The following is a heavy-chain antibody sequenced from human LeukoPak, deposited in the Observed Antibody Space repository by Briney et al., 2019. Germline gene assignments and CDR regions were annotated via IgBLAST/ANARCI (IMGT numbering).Heavy chain of an antibody. D-gene: IGHD2-2*01. Sequence: GGSLRLSCAVSGFTVSSNYMSWVRQPPGKGLEWVSGIYTGGSTYSADSVKGRFTIFRDNSKNTLHLQMHSLRVEDTAVYYCARAGRVVPAATYFDYWGQGTLVTVSS. CDR2: IYTGGST. CDR3: ARAGRVVPAATYFDY. J-gene: IGHJ4*02. CDR1: GFTVSSNY. V-gene: IGHV3-53*01.